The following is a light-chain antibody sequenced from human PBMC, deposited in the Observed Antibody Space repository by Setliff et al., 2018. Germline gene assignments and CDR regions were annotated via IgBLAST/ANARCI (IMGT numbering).Light chain of an antibody. CDR2: DVL. CDR1: SSDVGGYDF. Sequence: QSALTQPASVSGSPGQSITISCTGTSSDVGGYDFVSWYQQHPGKAPKLMIFDVLNRPSGVSDRFSGSKSGNTASLTITGLQAEDEADYYCSSYTSSGTLFGTGTKGTVL. V-gene: IGLV2-14*03. CDR3: SSYTSSGTL. J-gene: IGLJ1*01.